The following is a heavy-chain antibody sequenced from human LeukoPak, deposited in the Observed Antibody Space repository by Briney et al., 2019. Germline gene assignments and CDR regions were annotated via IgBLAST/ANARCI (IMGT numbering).Heavy chain of an antibody. CDR2: IKQDGSEK. CDR3: AFGSSGYYSAYYFDY. D-gene: IGHD3-22*01. CDR1: GFTFSSYL. J-gene: IGHJ4*02. Sequence: GGSLRLSCAAFGFTFSSYLMSWVRQAPGKGLEWVANIKQDGSEKYYVDSVKGRFTISRDNAKNSLYLQMNSLRAEDTAVYYCAFGSSGYYSAYYFDYWGQGTLVTVSS. V-gene: IGHV3-7*01.